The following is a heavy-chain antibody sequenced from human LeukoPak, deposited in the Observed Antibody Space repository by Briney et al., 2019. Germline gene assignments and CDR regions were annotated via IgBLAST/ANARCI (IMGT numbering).Heavy chain of an antibody. V-gene: IGHV3-53*01. J-gene: IGHJ4*02. CDR2: IYSGGST. CDR1: GFTVSSNY. D-gene: IGHD3-22*01. Sequence: PGGSPRLSCAASGFTVSSNYMSWVRQAPGKGLEWVSVIYSGGSTYYAGSVKGRFTISRDNSKNTLYLQMNSLRAEDTAVYYCASVYYYDSSGYYLDYWGQGTLVTVSS. CDR3: ASVYYYDSSGYYLDY.